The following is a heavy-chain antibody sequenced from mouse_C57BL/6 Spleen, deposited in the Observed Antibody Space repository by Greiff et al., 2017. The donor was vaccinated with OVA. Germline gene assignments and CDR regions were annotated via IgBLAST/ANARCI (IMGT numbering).Heavy chain of an antibody. D-gene: IGHD1-1*01. J-gene: IGHJ1*03. V-gene: IGHV10-3*01. Sequence: EVKVVESGGGLVQPKGSLKLSCAASGFTFNTYAMHWVRQAPGKGLEWVARIRSKSSNYATYYADSVKDRFTISRDDSQSMLYLQMNNLKTEDTAMYYCVREGIVADCWYFDVWGTGTTVTVSS. CDR1: GFTFNTYA. CDR2: IRSKSSNYAT. CDR3: VREGIVADCWYFDV.